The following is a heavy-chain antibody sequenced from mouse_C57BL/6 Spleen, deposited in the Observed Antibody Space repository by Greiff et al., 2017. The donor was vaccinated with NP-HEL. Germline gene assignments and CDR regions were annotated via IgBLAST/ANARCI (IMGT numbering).Heavy chain of an antibody. CDR2: INPNYGTT. J-gene: IGHJ3*01. V-gene: IGHV1-39*01. CDR3: ARSYYYGSPAWFAY. D-gene: IGHD1-1*01. CDR1: GYSFTDYN. Sequence: EVQLKESGPELVKPGASVKISCKASGYSFTDYNMNWVKQSNGKSLEWIGVINPNYGTTSYNQKFKGKATLTVDQSSSTAYMQLNSLTSEDSAVYYCARSYYYGSPAWFAYWGQGTLVTVSA.